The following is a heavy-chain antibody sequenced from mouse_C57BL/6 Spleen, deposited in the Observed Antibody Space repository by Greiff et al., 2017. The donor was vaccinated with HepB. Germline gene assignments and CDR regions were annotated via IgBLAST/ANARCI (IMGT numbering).Heavy chain of an antibody. CDR3: ARKTGTICYAMDY. D-gene: IGHD4-1*01. CDR1: GFTFSDYG. CDR2: ISSGSSTI. V-gene: IGHV5-17*01. J-gene: IGHJ4*01. Sequence: EVMLVESGGGLVKPGGSLKLSCAASGFTFSDYGMHWVRQAPEKGLEWVAYISSGSSTIYYADTVKGRFTISRDIAKNTLFLQMTSLRSEDTAMYYCARKTGTICYAMDYWGQGTSVTVSS.